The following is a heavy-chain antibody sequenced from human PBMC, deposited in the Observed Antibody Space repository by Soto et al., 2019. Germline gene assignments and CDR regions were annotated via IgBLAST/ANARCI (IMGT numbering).Heavy chain of an antibody. J-gene: IGHJ4*02. CDR3: TKEKWAIPDS. D-gene: IGHD1-26*01. CDR2: ISKDSGRAT. Sequence: EKGLEWISYISKDSGRATRYADSVKGRFTISRDNAKNSLFLQMNNLTVEDTAVYDGTKEKWAIPDSWGQGTLVPVSS. V-gene: IGHV3-11*01.